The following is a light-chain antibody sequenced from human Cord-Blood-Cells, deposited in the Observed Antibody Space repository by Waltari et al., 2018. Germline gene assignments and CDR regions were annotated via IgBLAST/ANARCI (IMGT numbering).Light chain of an antibody. CDR2: EVS. CDR1: QSLPHRDGKTY. Sequence: DIVMTQTPLSLSVTPGQPASIPCKSSQSLPHRDGKTYLYWYLPKPGQSPQLLVYEVSHRCSGLPVRFSGSGSGTAFTLKSSRVEAEDVGVYYCMQSIPLPWTFGPGTKVEIK. V-gene: IGKV2D-29*02. J-gene: IGKJ1*01. CDR3: MQSIPLPWT.